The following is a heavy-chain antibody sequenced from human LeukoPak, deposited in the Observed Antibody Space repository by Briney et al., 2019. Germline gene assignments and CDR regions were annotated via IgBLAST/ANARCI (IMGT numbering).Heavy chain of an antibody. Sequence: GGSLRLSCAASGFTFSSYAMHWVRQAPGKGLEWVAVISYDGSNKYYADSVKGRFTISRDNSKNTLYLQMNSLRAEDTAVYYCARGSPSRITMIVVVIPPFDYWGQRTLVTVSS. CDR3: ARGSPSRITMIVVVIPPFDY. CDR2: ISYDGSNK. J-gene: IGHJ4*02. V-gene: IGHV3-30-3*01. D-gene: IGHD3-22*01. CDR1: GFTFSSYA.